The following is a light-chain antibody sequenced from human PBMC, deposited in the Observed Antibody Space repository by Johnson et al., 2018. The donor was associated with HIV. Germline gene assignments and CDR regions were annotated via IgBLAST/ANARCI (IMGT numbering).Light chain of an antibody. Sequence: SVSAAPGQKVTISCSGSSSNIGNNYVSWYQQLPGTAPKLLIYDNNKRPSGIPDRFSGSKSGTSATLGITGLQTGDEADYYCGTWDSILSALYVFGTGTKVTVL. CDR1: SSNIGNNY. CDR3: GTWDSILSALYV. J-gene: IGLJ1*01. V-gene: IGLV1-51*01. CDR2: DNN.